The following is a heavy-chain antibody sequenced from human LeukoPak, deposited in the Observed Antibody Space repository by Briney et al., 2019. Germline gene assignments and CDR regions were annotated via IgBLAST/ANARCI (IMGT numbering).Heavy chain of an antibody. D-gene: IGHD1-7*01. V-gene: IGHV3-23*01. J-gene: IGHJ4*02. CDR2: IGGTRYST. Sequence: GSLRLSCAASGFTFSNYAMMWVRQAPGKGLEWVSIIGGTRYSTYYADSVRGRFTISRDNSKNTLYLQMNSLRAEDTAVYYCAKQGESKTKNFDYWGQGTLVTVSS. CDR1: GFTFSNYA. CDR3: AKQGESKTKNFDY.